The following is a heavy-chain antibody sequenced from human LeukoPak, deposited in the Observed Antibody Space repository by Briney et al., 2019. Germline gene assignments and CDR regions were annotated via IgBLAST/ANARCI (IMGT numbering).Heavy chain of an antibody. J-gene: IGHJ4*02. CDR2: IKSKTDGGTR. D-gene: IGHD3-10*01. CDR1: GFTFSNAW. CDR3: AKYQEVRGVIGY. V-gene: IGHV3-15*01. Sequence: PGGSLRLSCAASGFTFSNAWMSWVRQAPGKGLEWVGRIKSKTDGGTRDYAAPLKGRFTISRDDSKNTLYLQMNSLRAEDTAVYYCAKYQEVRGVIGYWGQGTLVTVSS.